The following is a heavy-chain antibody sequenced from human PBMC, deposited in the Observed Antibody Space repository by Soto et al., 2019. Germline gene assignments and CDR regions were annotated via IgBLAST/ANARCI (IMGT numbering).Heavy chain of an antibody. D-gene: IGHD4-4*01. J-gene: IGHJ4*02. CDR2: ISYDGSNK. Sequence: PGGSLRLSCAASGFTFSSCAMGWVRQAPGKGLEWVAVISYDGSNKYYADSVKGRFTISRDNSKNTAYLQMNSLRVDDTGLYYCVRSNYVPYDYWGQGTQVTVSS. CDR3: VRSNYVPYDY. CDR1: GFTFSSCA. V-gene: IGHV3-30-3*01.